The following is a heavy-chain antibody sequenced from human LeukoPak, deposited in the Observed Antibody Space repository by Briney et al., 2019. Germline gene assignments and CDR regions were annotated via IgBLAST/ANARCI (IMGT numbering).Heavy chain of an antibody. Sequence: ASVTVSFTASGGTFSSYAISWVRQAPGQGLEWMGGIIPIFGTANYAQEFQGRVTITADESTSTAYMELSSLRSEDTAVYYCAISVNYDSSGYYSPFDYWGQGTLVTVSS. CDR2: IIPIFGTA. D-gene: IGHD3-22*01. J-gene: IGHJ4*02. V-gene: IGHV1-69*13. CDR1: GGTFSSYA. CDR3: AISVNYDSSGYYSPFDY.